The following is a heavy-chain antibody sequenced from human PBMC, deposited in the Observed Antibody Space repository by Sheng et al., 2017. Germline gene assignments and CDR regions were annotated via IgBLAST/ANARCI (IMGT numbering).Heavy chain of an antibody. CDR1: GFTFSSYA. Sequence: EVQLLESGGGLVQPGGSLRLSCAASGFTFSSYAMSWVRQAPGKGLEWVSGVSNSGGSTYYADSVKGRFTISRDNSKNTLYLQMNSLRADDTAIYYCAKARGDYIYWGQGTLVTVSS. D-gene: IGHD4-17*01. CDR2: VSNSGGST. CDR3: AKARGDYIY. V-gene: IGHV3-23*01. J-gene: IGHJ4*02.